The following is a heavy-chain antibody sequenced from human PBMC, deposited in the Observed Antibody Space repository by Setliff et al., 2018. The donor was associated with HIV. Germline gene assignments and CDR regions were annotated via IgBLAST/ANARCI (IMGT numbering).Heavy chain of an antibody. CDR2: INPSGGST. CDR3: ARVRSSKYYYDSSGYSADTFDI. CDR1: GYTFTSYY. Sequence: ASVKVSCKASGYTFTSYYMHWVRQAPGQGLEWMGIINPSGGSTSYAQKFQGRVTMTRDTSTSTVYMELSSLRSEDTAVYYCARVRSSKYYYDSSGYSADTFDIWGQGTMVTVSS. V-gene: IGHV1-46*03. J-gene: IGHJ3*02. D-gene: IGHD3-22*01.